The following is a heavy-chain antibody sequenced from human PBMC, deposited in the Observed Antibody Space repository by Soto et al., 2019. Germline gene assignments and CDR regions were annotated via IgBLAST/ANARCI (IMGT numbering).Heavy chain of an antibody. J-gene: IGHJ4*02. CDR2: IWYDGSYK. CDR1: GVTFSTYG. Sequence: PGGSLRLSCAASGVTFSTYGMHWVRQAPGKGLEWVAVIWYDGSYKYYADSVKGRFTISRDNSKNTLYLQMSGLRAEDTAVYYCARDRVEMATIGTPPVYWAQLSPVSVCS. V-gene: IGHV3-33*01. D-gene: IGHD5-12*01. CDR3: ARDRVEMATIGTPPVY.